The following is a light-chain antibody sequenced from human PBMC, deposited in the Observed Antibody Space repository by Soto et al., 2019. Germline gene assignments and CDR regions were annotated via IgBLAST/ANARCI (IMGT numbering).Light chain of an antibody. V-gene: IGKV1-5*03. CDR3: QQDDRYSLS. Sequence: DIQMTQSPSTLSASVGDRVSITCRASQNIRSWLAWYQHKPGKAPKLLIYKASTVDSGVPSRFSGSGSGTDFTLTISSLQHDVFATYYWQQDDRYSLSFGPGTKVEIK. J-gene: IGKJ3*01. CDR2: KAS. CDR1: QNIRSW.